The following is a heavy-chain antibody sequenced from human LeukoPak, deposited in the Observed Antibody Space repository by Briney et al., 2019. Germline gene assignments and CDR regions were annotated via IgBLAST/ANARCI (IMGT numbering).Heavy chain of an antibody. D-gene: IGHD4-17*01. J-gene: IGHJ4*02. V-gene: IGHV4-39*07. CDR1: GGSISSSSYY. CDR3: ARGTIYGAFFDY. CDR2: IYYSGST. Sequence: SETLSLTCTVSGGSISSSSYYWGWIRQPPGKGLEWIGSIYYSGSTYYNPSLKSRVTISVDTSKNQFSLKLSSVTAADTAVYYCARGTIYGAFFDYWGQGTLVTVSS.